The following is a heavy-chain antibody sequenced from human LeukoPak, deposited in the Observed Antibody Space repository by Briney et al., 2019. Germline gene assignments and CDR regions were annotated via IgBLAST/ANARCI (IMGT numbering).Heavy chain of an antibody. Sequence: GGSLRLSCVPSGFTFSTFWMHWVRQTPGKGPVWVSRISTDGSSTSYADSVKGRFTISRDNAENSLYQQMNSLRAEDTAVYYCVRAQRWLQSLGGLDYWGQGNPVTVSS. J-gene: IGHJ4*02. CDR3: VRAQRWLQSLGGLDY. D-gene: IGHD5-24*01. CDR2: ISTDGSST. V-gene: IGHV3-74*01. CDR1: GFTFSTFW.